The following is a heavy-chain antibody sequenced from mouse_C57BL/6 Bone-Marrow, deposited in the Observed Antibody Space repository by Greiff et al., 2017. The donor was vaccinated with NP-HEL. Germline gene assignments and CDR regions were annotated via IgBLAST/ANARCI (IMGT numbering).Heavy chain of an antibody. CDR1: GYSITSDY. J-gene: IGHJ4*01. D-gene: IGHD2-12*01. Sequence: EVKLVESGPGLAKPSPTLSLPCSVTGYSITSDYWNWIRKFTGNKLEYMGYISYSGSTYYNPSLNSRISISRDTSKNQYYLQLNSVTTEDTATYYCARYLGARRAMDYWGQGTSVTVA. CDR3: ARYLGARRAMDY. CDR2: ISYSGST. V-gene: IGHV3-8*01.